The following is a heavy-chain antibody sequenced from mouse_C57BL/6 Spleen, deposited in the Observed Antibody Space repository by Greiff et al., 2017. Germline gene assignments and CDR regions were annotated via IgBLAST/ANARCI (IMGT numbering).Heavy chain of an antibody. Sequence: VQLQQSGAELARPGASVKLSCKASGYTFTSYGISWVKQRTGQGLEWIGEIYPRSGNTYYNEKCKGKATLTADKSSSTAYMELRSLTSEDSAVYFCASGNYGSSFAWFAYWGQGTLVTVSA. CDR3: ASGNYGSSFAWFAY. J-gene: IGHJ3*01. D-gene: IGHD1-1*01. CDR1: GYTFTSYG. V-gene: IGHV1-81*01. CDR2: IYPRSGNT.